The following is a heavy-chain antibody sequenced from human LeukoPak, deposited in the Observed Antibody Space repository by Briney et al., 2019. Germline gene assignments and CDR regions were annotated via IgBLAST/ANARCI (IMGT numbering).Heavy chain of an antibody. CDR3: AKDVGPSGAGWFDP. D-gene: IGHD1-26*01. Sequence: GGSLRLSCAAAGFTFAEYAIHWVRQVPGKAMEWVSLIRGDGVSTYYADSVEGRLTIARDNSKSSLYVQMNSLRTEDTALYYCAKDVGPSGAGWFDPWGQGTLVTVSS. CDR2: IRGDGVST. CDR1: GFTFAEYA. J-gene: IGHJ5*02. V-gene: IGHV3-43*02.